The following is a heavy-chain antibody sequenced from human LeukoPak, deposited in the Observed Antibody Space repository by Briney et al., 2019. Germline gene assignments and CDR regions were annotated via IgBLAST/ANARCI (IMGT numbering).Heavy chain of an antibody. D-gene: IGHD2-2*01. Sequence: SVKVSCKASGGTFSSYAISWVRQAPGQGLEWMGGIIPIFGTANYAQKFQGRVTITEDKSTSTAYMELSSLRSEDTAVYYCAGTPTRDCSSTSCYQFDYWGQGTLVTVSS. CDR1: GGTFSSYA. V-gene: IGHV1-69*06. CDR2: IIPIFGTA. CDR3: AGTPTRDCSSTSCYQFDY. J-gene: IGHJ4*02.